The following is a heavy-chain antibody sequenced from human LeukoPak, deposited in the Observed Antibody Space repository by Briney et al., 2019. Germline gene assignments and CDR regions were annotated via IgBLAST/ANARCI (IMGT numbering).Heavy chain of an antibody. J-gene: IGHJ6*02. CDR2: INPNSGGT. CDR3: ARDRNAVKSSRVIGMDV. D-gene: IGHD3-22*01. CDR1: GYTFTGYY. V-gene: IGHV1-2*02. Sequence: ASVKVSCKASGYTFTGYYMHWVRQAPGQGLEWMGWINPNSGGTNYAQKFQGRVTMTRDTSISTAYMELSSLRSEDTAVYYCARDRNAVKSSRVIGMDVWGQGTTVTVSS.